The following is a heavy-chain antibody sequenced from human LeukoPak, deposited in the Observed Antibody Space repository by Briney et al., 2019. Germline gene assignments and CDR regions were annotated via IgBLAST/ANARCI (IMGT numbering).Heavy chain of an antibody. CDR3: ARDGGGYSGYEWDY. D-gene: IGHD5-12*01. J-gene: IGHJ4*02. Sequence: SVKGRFTISRDNAKNSLYLQMNSLRAEDTAVYYCARDGGGYSGYEWDYWGQGTLVTVSS. V-gene: IGHV3-48*03.